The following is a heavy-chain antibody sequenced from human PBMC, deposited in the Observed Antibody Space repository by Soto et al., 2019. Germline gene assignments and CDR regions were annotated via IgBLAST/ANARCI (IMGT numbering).Heavy chain of an antibody. D-gene: IGHD1-26*01. Sequence: QVQLQESGPGLVKPSQTLSLTCTVSGGSISSGGYYWSWIRQHPGKGLEWIGYIYYSGSTYYNPSLKSRVTISVDTSKNQFSLKLSSVTAADTAVYYCARVGANVVPNYLFDYWGQGTLVTVSS. CDR3: ARVGANVVPNYLFDY. CDR2: IYYSGST. J-gene: IGHJ4*02. CDR1: GGSISSGGYY. V-gene: IGHV4-31*03.